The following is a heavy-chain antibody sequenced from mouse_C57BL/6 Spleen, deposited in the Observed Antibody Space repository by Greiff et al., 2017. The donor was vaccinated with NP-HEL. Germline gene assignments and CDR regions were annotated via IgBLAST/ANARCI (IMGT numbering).Heavy chain of an antibody. CDR3: ARPGTGVYAMDY. Sequence: EVQLQESGPELVKPGASVKIPCTASGYTFTDYNMDWVKQSHGKSLEWIGDINPNNGGTNYNQKFKGKATLTVDKSSSTAYMELRSLTSEDTAVYYCARPGTGVYAMDYWGQGTSVTVSS. CDR1: GYTFTDYN. D-gene: IGHD4-1*01. V-gene: IGHV1-18*01. CDR2: INPNNGGT. J-gene: IGHJ4*01.